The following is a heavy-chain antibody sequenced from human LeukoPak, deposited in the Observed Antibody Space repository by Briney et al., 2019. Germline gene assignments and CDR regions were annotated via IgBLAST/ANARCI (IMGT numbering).Heavy chain of an antibody. CDR1: GGTFSSYA. V-gene: IGHV1-69*06. CDR3: AHHRRGLDAFDI. CDR2: IIPIFGTA. J-gene: IGHJ3*02. Sequence: SVKVSCKASGGTFSSYAISWVRQAPGQGLEWMGGIIPIFGTANYAQKFQGRVTITADKSASTAYMELSSLRSEDTAVYYCAHHRRGLDAFDIWGQGTMVTVS.